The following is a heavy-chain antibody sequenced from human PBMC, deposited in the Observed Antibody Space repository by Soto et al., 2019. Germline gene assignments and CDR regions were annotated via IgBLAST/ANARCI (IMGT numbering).Heavy chain of an antibody. CDR3: ARALVAGSGRPPYNWFDP. Sequence: SVKVSCKASGGTFSSYAISWVRQAPGQGLEWVGGIIPIFGTANYAQKFQGRVTITADESTSTAYMELSSLRSEDTAVYYCARALVAGSGRPPYNWFDPWGQGTLVTVSS. J-gene: IGHJ5*02. D-gene: IGHD3-9*01. CDR2: IIPIFGTA. CDR1: GGTFSSYA. V-gene: IGHV1-69*13.